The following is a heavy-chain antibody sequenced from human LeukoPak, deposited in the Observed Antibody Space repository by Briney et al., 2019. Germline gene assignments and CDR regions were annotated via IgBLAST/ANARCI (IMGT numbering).Heavy chain of an antibody. CDR2: IYYSGNT. CDR3: ARVGSSWFPHYNNWFDP. Sequence: SETLSLTCTVSGGSISSGGYYWSWIRQHPGKGLEWIGYIYYSGNTYYSPSLKSRVTISVDTSKNQFSLKLSSVTAADTAVYYCARVGSSWFPHYNNWFDPWGQGTLVTVSS. J-gene: IGHJ5*02. V-gene: IGHV4-31*03. D-gene: IGHD6-13*01. CDR1: GGSISSGGYY.